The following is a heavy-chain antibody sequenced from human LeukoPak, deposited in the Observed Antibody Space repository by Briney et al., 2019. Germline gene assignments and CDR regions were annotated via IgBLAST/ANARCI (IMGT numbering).Heavy chain of an antibody. CDR1: GFSFSNCS. CDR3: AGDYEGNLAFDI. CDR2: ISSSSTYI. D-gene: IGHD4-23*01. J-gene: IGHJ3*02. Sequence: GGSLRLSCAASGFSFSNCSMNWVRQAPGKGLEWVSSISSSSTYIYYADSLEGRFTISRDNVRNSLYLQMNSLRAEDTAVYYCAGDYEGNLAFDIWGQGTMVSVSS. V-gene: IGHV3-21*01.